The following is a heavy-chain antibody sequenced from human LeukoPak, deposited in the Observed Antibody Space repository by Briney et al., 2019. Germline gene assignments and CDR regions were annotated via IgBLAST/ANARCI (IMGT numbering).Heavy chain of an antibody. CDR3: ARDRGYCSSTSCYPWYFDL. J-gene: IGHJ2*01. CDR1: GFTVSSNY. CDR2: IYSGGST. V-gene: IGHV3-53*01. D-gene: IGHD2-2*01. Sequence: GGSLRLSCAASGFTVSSNYMSWVRQAPGKGLEWVSVIYSGGSTYYADSVKGRFTISRDNAKNSLYLQMNSLRAEDTAVYYCARDRGYCSSTSCYPWYFDLWGRGTLVTVSS.